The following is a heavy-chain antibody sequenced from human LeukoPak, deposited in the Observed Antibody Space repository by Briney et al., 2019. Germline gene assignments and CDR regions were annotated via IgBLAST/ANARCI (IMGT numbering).Heavy chain of an antibody. CDR1: GFTFSRHA. Sequence: GGSLRLSCAASGFTFSRHAMSWVRQAPGKGLDWVSTTGLNSVNTLCAESVQGRFSISRDNSKNTLDLQMDNLRVDDTAVYYCAKGDDIGKHPTRAYYFDTWGQGTLVTVSS. CDR3: AKGDDIGKHPTRAYYFDT. V-gene: IGHV3-23*01. D-gene: IGHD5-24*01. J-gene: IGHJ4*02. CDR2: TGLNSVNT.